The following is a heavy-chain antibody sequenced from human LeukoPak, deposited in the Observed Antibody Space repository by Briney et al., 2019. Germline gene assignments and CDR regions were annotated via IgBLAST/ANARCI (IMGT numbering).Heavy chain of an antibody. J-gene: IGHJ5*02. D-gene: IGHD3-10*01. CDR1: GGTFSSYA. V-gene: IGHV1-69*05. Sequence: SVKVSCKASGGTFSSYAISWVRQAPGQGLEWMGRIIPIFGTANYAQKFQGRVTITTYESTSTAYMELSSMRSEDRAVYYCARDRGWLDPWGQGTLVTVSS. CDR2: IIPIFGTA. CDR3: ARDRGWLDP.